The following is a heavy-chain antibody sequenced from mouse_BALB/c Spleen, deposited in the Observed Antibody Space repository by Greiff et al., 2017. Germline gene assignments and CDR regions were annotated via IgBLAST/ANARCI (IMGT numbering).Heavy chain of an antibody. Sequence: DVMLVESGGGLVKPGGSLKLSCAASGFTFSSYTMSWVRQTPGKRLEWVATISSGGSYTYYPDSVKGRFTITRDNAKNTLYLQMSSLKSEDTAMYYCTREGNWDPFAYWGQGTLVTVSA. CDR2: ISSGGSYT. J-gene: IGHJ3*01. V-gene: IGHV5-6-4*01. CDR3: TREGNWDPFAY. CDR1: GFTFSSYT. D-gene: IGHD4-1*01.